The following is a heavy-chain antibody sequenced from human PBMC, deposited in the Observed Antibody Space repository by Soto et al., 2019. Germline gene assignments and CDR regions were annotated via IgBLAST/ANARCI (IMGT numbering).Heavy chain of an antibody. D-gene: IGHD3-10*01. CDR1: GDNFKKNV. CDR2: AIPALGKT. J-gene: IGHJ6*02. CDR3: ARGPFRPSAMDV. V-gene: IGHV1-69*10. Sequence: ASVKVSCKTSGDNFKKNVFTWVRQAPGQGLEWMGGAIPALGKTHYIEKFQGRVTITVGDATRTVYMEVRDLTSEDTAIYYCARGPFRPSAMDVWGQGTTVTVSS.